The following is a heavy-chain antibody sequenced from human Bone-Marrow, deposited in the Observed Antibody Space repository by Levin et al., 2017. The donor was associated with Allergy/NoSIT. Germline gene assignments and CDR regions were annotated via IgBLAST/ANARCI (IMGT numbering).Heavy chain of an antibody. CDR2: INHSGST. CDR1: GGSFSGYY. CDR3: GRVRVRVWFDP. J-gene: IGHJ5*02. D-gene: IGHD3-10*01. V-gene: IGHV4-34*01. Sequence: PSETLSLTCAVYGGSFSGYYWSWIRQPPGKGLEWIGEINHSGSTNYNPSLKSRVTISVDTSKNQFSLKLSSVTAADTAVYYCGRVRVRVWFDPWGQGTLVTVSS.